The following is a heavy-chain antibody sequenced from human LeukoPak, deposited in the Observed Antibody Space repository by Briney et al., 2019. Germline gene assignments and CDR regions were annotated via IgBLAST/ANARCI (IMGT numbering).Heavy chain of an antibody. Sequence: SETLSLTCAVYGGSFSGYYWSWIRQPPGKGLEWIGEINHSGSTNYNPSLKSRVTISVDTSKNQFSLELSSVTAADTAVYYCARGRWLPFDYWGQGTLVTVSS. J-gene: IGHJ4*02. CDR3: ARGRWLPFDY. D-gene: IGHD4-23*01. CDR2: INHSGST. CDR1: GGSFSGYY. V-gene: IGHV4-34*01.